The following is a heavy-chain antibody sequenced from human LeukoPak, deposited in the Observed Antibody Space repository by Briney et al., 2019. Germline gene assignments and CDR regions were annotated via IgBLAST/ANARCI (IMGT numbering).Heavy chain of an antibody. CDR3: ASAVWWLGEYFYYYRVV. CDR2: ISAYNGNT. CDR1: GYTFTSYG. Sequence: ASVKVSCKASGYTFTSYGISWVRQAPGQGLEWMGWISAYNGNTNYAQKLQGRVTMTTDTSTSTAYMELRSLGSDDTSVYYCASAVWWLGEYFYYYRVVWGKGTRVTVFS. V-gene: IGHV1-18*01. J-gene: IGHJ6*03. D-gene: IGHD5-12*01.